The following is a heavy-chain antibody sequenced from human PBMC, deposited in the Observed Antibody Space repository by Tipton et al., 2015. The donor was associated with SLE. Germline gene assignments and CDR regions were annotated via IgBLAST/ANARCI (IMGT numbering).Heavy chain of an antibody. CDR1: GGSISSGSYY. Sequence: TLSLTCTVSGGSISSGSYYWSWIRQPAGKGLEWIGYIYYSGSTNYNPSLKSRVTISVDTSKNQFSLKLSSVTAADTAVYYCARDLPSPDSSGYDPYYFDYWGQGTLVTVSS. CDR3: ARDLPSPDSSGYDPYYFDY. CDR2: IYYSGST. V-gene: IGHV4-61*10. D-gene: IGHD3-22*01. J-gene: IGHJ4*02.